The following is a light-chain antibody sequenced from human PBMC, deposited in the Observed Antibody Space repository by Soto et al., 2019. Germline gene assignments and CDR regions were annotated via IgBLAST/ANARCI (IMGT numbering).Light chain of an antibody. CDR1: SSDVGGYNY. Sequence: QSALTQPASVSGSPGQSITISCTGTSSDVGGYNYVSCYQQHPGKAPKLMIYKVSNRPSGLSIRFFGSKSGNTASLTISGLQAEDEADYYCSSYTSSSTLVVFGGGTKLTVL. CDR2: KVS. J-gene: IGLJ2*01. CDR3: SSYTSSSTLVV. V-gene: IGLV2-14*01.